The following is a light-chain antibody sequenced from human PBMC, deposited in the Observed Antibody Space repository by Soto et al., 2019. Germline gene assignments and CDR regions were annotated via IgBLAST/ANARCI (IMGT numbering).Light chain of an antibody. Sequence: DVQMTQSPASLSASVGDRISITCRTSQTVSGYLNWWQQKPGLAPNLVIYATFKLYSGVPSRFSGSVSGTEFTLTISSLQPDDFATYYCQQYKSYSPITFGQGTRLEIK. CDR1: QTVSGY. CDR2: ATF. CDR3: QQYKSYSPIT. V-gene: IGKV1-5*01. J-gene: IGKJ5*01.